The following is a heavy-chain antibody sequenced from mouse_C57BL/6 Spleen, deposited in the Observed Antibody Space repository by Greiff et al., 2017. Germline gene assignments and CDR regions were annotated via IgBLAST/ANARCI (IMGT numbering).Heavy chain of an antibody. CDR3: ARRSYEGYFDV. CDR1: GYTFTNYW. D-gene: IGHD2-3*01. J-gene: IGHJ1*03. Sequence: QVQLQQSGAELVRPGTSVKMSCKASGYTFTNYWIGWAKQRPGHGLEWIGDIYPGGGYTNYNEKFKGKATLTADKSSSTAYMQFSSLTSEDSAIYYCARRSYEGYFDVWGTGTTVTVSS. V-gene: IGHV1-63*01. CDR2: IYPGGGYT.